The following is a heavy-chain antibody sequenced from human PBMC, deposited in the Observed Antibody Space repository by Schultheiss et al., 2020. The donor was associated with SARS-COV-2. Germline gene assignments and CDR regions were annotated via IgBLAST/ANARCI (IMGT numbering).Heavy chain of an antibody. V-gene: IGHV4-59*10. J-gene: IGHJ4*02. CDR1: GGSFSGYY. CDR3: ARSVDTAMGGYFDY. D-gene: IGHD5-18*01. CDR2: IYTSGST. Sequence: SETLSLTCAVYGGSFSGYYWSWIRQPPGKGLEWIGRIYTSGSTNYNPSLKSRVTMSVDTSKNQFSLKLSSVTAADTAVYYCARSVDTAMGGYFDYWGQGTLVTVSS.